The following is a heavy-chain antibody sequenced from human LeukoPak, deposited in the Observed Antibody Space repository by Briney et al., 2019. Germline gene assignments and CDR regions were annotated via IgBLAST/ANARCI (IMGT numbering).Heavy chain of an antibody. CDR2: INLRGGST. D-gene: IGHD6-6*01. Sequence: GASVKVSCKASGNSFSSHYVHWVRQAPGQGLERMGIINLRGGSTRYAQKFQGRLTMTRDRSTSTIQMELSSLRSEDTALYYCATEPSSLKHFDIWGQGTMVTVSS. V-gene: IGHV1-46*01. CDR1: GNSFSSHY. J-gene: IGHJ3*02. CDR3: ATEPSSLKHFDI.